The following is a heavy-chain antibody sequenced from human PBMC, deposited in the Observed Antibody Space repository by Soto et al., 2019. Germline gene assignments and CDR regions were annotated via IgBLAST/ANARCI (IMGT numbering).Heavy chain of an antibody. CDR2: INPNSGGT. CDR1: GYTFTGYY. CDR3: AREPVSSSWFGPYYGMDV. Sequence: ASVKVSCKASGYTFTGYYMHWVRQAPGQGLEWMGWINPNSGGTNYAQKFQGWVTMTRDTSISTAYMELSRLRSDDTAVYYCAREPVSSSWFGPYYGMDVWGQGTTVTVSS. J-gene: IGHJ6*02. V-gene: IGHV1-2*04. D-gene: IGHD6-13*01.